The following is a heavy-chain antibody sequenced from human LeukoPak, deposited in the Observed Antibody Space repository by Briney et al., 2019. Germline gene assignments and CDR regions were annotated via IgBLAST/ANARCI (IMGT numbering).Heavy chain of an antibody. Sequence: ASVKVSCKASGYTFTSYGISWVRQAPGQGLEWMGWISAYNGNTNYAQKLQGRVTMTTDTSTSTAYMELRSLRSDDTAVYYCARVYRLQWRGPHFDYWGQGTLVTVSS. CDR2: ISAYNGNT. V-gene: IGHV1-18*01. CDR3: ARVYRLQWRGPHFDY. D-gene: IGHD6-19*01. CDR1: GYTFTSYG. J-gene: IGHJ4*02.